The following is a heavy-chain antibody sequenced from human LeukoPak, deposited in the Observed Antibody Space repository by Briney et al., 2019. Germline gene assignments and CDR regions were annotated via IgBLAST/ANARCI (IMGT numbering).Heavy chain of an antibody. Sequence: GESLKISCAASRITFEDSWTSWVRQAPGKGLEWIGRIKSKTHGGTIDYAAPVKGRFTISRDDSKNMLYLRMTSLISEDTAVYYCTTAGFDWGQGTLVTVSS. CDR1: RITFEDSW. CDR3: TTAGFD. V-gene: IGHV3-15*01. CDR2: IKSKTHGGTI. J-gene: IGHJ4*02.